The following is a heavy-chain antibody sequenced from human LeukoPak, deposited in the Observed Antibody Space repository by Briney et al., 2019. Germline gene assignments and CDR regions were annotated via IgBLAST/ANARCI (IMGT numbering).Heavy chain of an antibody. CDR2: ILYDGSNE. CDR3: AKLLAGLAYYFDY. D-gene: IGHD3-9*01. CDR1: GFTFSSYG. V-gene: IGHV3-30*02. Sequence: GGSLRLSCAASGFTFSSYGMHCLRQAPGKGLEGVAFILYDGSNEYYADSVKGRFTISRDNSKNTLYLQMNSLRAEDTAVYYCAKLLAGLAYYFDYWGQGTLVTVPS. J-gene: IGHJ4*02.